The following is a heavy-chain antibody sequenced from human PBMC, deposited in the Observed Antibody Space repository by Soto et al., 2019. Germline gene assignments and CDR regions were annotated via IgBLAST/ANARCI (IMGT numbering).Heavy chain of an antibody. J-gene: IGHJ6*02. Sequence: GGSLRLSCAASGFTFSAYAMHWVRQAPVKGLEWVAVISYDGSSNNYADSVKGRFTISRDNSKNTLYLQMNSLRDEDTAVYYCARGAVTTNYYYYGMDVWGRGTTVTVSS. D-gene: IGHD4-17*01. CDR2: ISYDGSSN. CDR1: GFTFSAYA. CDR3: ARGAVTTNYYYYGMDV. V-gene: IGHV3-30-3*01.